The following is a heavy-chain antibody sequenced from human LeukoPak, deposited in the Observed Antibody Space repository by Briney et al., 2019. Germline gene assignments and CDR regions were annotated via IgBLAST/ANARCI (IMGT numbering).Heavy chain of an antibody. CDR2: FDPEDGET. D-gene: IGHD3-22*01. V-gene: IGHV1-24*01. Sequence: ASVKVSCKVSGYTLTELSMHWVRQAPGKGLEWMGGFDPEDGETIYAQKFQGRVTMTRNTSISTAYMELSSLRSEDTAVYYCARAYDSSGYMWGWFDPWGQGTLVTVSS. CDR3: ARAYDSSGYMWGWFDP. CDR1: GYTLTELS. J-gene: IGHJ5*02.